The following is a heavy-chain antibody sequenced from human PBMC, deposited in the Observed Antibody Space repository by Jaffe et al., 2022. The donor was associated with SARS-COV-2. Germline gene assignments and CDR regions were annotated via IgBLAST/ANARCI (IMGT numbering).Heavy chain of an antibody. J-gene: IGHJ5*02. D-gene: IGHD3-3*01. CDR1: GYTFTSYG. CDR3: ARARRSMETNKHNWFDP. CDR2: ISAYNGNT. Sequence: QVQLVQSGAEVKKPGASVKVSCKASGYTFTSYGISWVRQAPGQGLEWMGWISAYNGNTNYAQKLQGRVTMTTDTSTSTAYMELRSLRSDDTAVYYCARARRSMETNKHNWFDPWGQGTLVTVSS. V-gene: IGHV1-18*01.